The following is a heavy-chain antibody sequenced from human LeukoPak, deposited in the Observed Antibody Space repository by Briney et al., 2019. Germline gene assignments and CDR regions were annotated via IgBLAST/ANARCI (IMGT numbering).Heavy chain of an antibody. D-gene: IGHD2-2*01. J-gene: IGHJ4*02. CDR3: AIGDIVVVPAAMPHFDY. CDR2: IITSGGST. Sequence: GGSLRLSCAASGFTFSSYGMHWVRQAPGKGLEWVSTIITSGGSTYYADSVKGRFTISRDNSKNTLYLQMNSLRAEDTAVYYCAIGDIVVVPAAMPHFDYWGQGTLVTVSS. CDR1: GFTFSSYG. V-gene: IGHV3-23*01.